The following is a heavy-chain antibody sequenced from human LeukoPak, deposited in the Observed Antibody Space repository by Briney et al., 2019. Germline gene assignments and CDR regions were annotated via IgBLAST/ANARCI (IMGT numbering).Heavy chain of an antibody. CDR2: ISSSGSTI. CDR3: ARDRGTTSVFDY. V-gene: IGHV3-48*03. CDR1: GFTFSSYE. Sequence: PGGSLRLXCAASGFTFSSYEMNWVRQAPGKELEWVSYISSSGSTIYYADSVKGRFTISRDNAKNSLYLQMNSLRAEDTAVYYCARDRGTTSVFDYWGQGTLVTVSS. D-gene: IGHD1-14*01. J-gene: IGHJ4*02.